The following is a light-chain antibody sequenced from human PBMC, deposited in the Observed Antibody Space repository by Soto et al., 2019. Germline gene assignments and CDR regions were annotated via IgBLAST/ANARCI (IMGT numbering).Light chain of an antibody. V-gene: IGKV1-5*03. Sequence: DVQMAQSPSTLSASVGDRVTITCRASQSIGDWLAWFQQKPGKAPALLIYRASYLESGVPSRFSGSGSGTEFNLSISSLQPEDFSTYYGQRYRTYAGTFDPATTVEIK. CDR2: RAS. CDR3: QRYRTYAGT. J-gene: IGKJ3*01. CDR1: QSIGDW.